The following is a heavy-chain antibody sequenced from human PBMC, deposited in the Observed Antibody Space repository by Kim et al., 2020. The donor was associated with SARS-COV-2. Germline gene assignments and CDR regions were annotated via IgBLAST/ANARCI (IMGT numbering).Heavy chain of an antibody. J-gene: IGHJ4*02. Sequence: GGSLRLSCAASGFTFSSYWMHWVRQAPGKGLEWVSRIYCDGSTKCYADSVKGRFTISRDNAKNTLYLQMNRLRAEDTAVYYCGRAGTLRSSWRCYYFDYWGQGTLVTVSS. CDR3: GRAGTLRSSWRCYYFDY. D-gene: IGHD6-13*01. CDR1: GFTFSSYW. V-gene: IGHV3-74*01. CDR2: IYCDGSTK.